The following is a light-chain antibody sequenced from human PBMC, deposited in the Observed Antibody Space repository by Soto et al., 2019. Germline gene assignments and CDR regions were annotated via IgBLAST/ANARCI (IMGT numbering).Light chain of an antibody. CDR2: DDN. CDR3: QSYDSSLTGVV. J-gene: IGLJ2*01. CDR1: SSNIGANYD. V-gene: IGLV1-40*01. Sequence: QSAVTQPPSVSGAPGQRVTISCTGTSSNIGANYDVHWYQEVPGRAPKVLIYDDNNRPSGVPDRFSGSKSGSSASLAITGLQAEDEAVYYCQSYDSSLTGVVFGGGTKVTVL.